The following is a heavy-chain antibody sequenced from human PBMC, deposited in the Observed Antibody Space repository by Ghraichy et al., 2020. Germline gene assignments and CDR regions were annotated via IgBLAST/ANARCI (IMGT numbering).Heavy chain of an antibody. D-gene: IGHD2-8*01. Sequence: GGSLRLSCAASGFTFSTYEMSWVRQAPGKRLEWVSYISSSGSTIYYADSVKGRFTISRDNAKNSLFLQMNSLRAEDTAVYYCARVPRWYCSNGVCFGPFDYWGQGTLVTVSS. V-gene: IGHV3-48*03. J-gene: IGHJ4*02. CDR2: ISSSGSTI. CDR1: GFTFSTYE. CDR3: ARVPRWYCSNGVCFGPFDY.